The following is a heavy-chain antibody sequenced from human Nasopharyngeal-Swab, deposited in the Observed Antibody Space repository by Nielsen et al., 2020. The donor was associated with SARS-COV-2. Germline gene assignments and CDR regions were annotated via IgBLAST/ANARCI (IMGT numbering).Heavy chain of an antibody. CDR1: GSTFSGYA. Sequence: GGSLRLSCAVSGSTFSGYAMTWVRQAPGKGLEWVSTFYSGGSSTFYAEPVKGRFTISRDNAKNTLYLQMNSLRVEDTAEYYCALSRDYGTFNYWGQGTLVTVSS. CDR3: ALSRDYGTFNY. V-gene: IGHV3-23*03. D-gene: IGHD4-17*01. J-gene: IGHJ4*02. CDR2: FYSGGSST.